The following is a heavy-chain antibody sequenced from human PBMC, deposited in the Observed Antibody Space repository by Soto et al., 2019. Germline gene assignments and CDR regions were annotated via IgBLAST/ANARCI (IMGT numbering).Heavy chain of an antibody. CDR3: ARVFHYYGMDV. CDR2: IWYDGSNK. J-gene: IGHJ6*02. D-gene: IGHD3-10*02. CDR1: GFTFSSYG. Sequence: QVQLVESGGGVMQPGRSRRLSCAASGFTFSSYGMHWVRQAPGKGLEWVAVIWYDGSNKYYADSVKGRFTISRDNSKKTLYLQMNSLRAEDTAVYYCARVFHYYGMDVWGQGTTVTVSS. V-gene: IGHV3-33*01.